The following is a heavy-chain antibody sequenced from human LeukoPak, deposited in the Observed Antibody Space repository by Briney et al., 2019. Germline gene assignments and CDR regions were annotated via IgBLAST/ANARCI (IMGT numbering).Heavy chain of an antibody. J-gene: IGHJ3*02. V-gene: IGHV1-18*01. CDR2: ISAYNGNT. Sequence: GASVRVSCKASGYTFTSYGISWVRQAPGQGLEWMGWISAYNGNTNYAQKLQGRVTMTTDTSTSTAYMELRSLRSDDTAVYYCARSRSGSYLPTAFDIWGQGTMVTVSS. CDR3: ARSRSGSYLPTAFDI. D-gene: IGHD1-26*01. CDR1: GYTFTSYG.